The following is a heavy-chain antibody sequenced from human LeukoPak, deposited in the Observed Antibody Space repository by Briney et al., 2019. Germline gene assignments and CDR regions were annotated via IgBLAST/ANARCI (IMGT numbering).Heavy chain of an antibody. D-gene: IGHD3-22*01. CDR2: ISGSGGST. V-gene: IGHV3-23*01. J-gene: IGHJ4*02. CDR1: GFTFSSYE. Sequence: GGSLRLSCAASGFTFSSYEMSWVRQAPGKGLEWVSAISGSGGSTYYADSVKGRFTISRDNSKNTLYLQMNSLRAEDTAVYYCAKDRGPNDSSGYIDYWGQGTLVTVSS. CDR3: AKDRGPNDSSGYIDY.